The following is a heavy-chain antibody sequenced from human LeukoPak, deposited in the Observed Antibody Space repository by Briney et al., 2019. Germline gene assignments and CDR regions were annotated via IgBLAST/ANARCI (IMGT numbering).Heavy chain of an antibody. V-gene: IGHV3-30*18. CDR2: ISYDGSNK. CDR1: GFTFSNAR. CDR3: AKVVPDY. J-gene: IGHJ4*02. Sequence: PGGSLTLSCATTGFTFSNARMSWVRQAPGKGLEWVAVISYDGSNKYYADSVKGRFTISRDNSKNTLYLQMNSLRAEDTAVYYCAKVVPDYWGQGTLVTVSS. D-gene: IGHD6-6*01.